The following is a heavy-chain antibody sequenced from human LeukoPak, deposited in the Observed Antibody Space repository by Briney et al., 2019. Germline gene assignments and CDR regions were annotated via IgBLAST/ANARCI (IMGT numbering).Heavy chain of an antibody. CDR1: GGTFSSYT. V-gene: IGHV1-69*08. CDR2: IIPILGTA. J-gene: IGHJ4*02. D-gene: IGHD4-11*01. Sequence: SVKVSCKASGGTFSSYTISWVRQAPGQGLEWMGRIIPILGTANYAQKFQGRVTITADKSTTTADMDLSSLRSEDTAVYYCARGYSNYVGYFDYWGQGTLVTVSS. CDR3: ARGYSNYVGYFDY.